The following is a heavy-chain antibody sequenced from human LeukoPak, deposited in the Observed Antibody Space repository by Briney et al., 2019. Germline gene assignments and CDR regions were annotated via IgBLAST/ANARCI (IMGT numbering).Heavy chain of an antibody. CDR1: GFTFSSYW. CDR2: INSDGSST. CDR3: ATFKAVWFGEAANWFDP. Sequence: QAGGSLRLSCAASGFTFSSYWMHWVRHAPGKGLVWVSRINSDGSSTSYADSVKGRFTISRDNSKNTLYLQMNSLRAEDTAVYYCATFKAVWFGEAANWFDPWGQGTLVTVSS. J-gene: IGHJ5*02. D-gene: IGHD3-10*01. V-gene: IGHV3-74*01.